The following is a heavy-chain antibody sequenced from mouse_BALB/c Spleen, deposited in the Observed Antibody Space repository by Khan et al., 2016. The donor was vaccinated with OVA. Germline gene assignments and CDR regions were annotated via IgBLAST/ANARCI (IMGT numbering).Heavy chain of an antibody. CDR3: AIHNVGPCAY. V-gene: IGHV5-9-3*01. CDR2: INSDGAYT. CDR1: GYSFSSYA. J-gene: IGHJ3*01. Sequence: EVELVESGGGLVKPGGSLNLSCAASGYSFSSYAVSWVSQTPEKRLEGVATINSDGAYTYYPDSVKGRFTISRYNAMNTLYLQLSSLRSEDTAMYYGAIHNVGPCAYWGQGTLVTVSA.